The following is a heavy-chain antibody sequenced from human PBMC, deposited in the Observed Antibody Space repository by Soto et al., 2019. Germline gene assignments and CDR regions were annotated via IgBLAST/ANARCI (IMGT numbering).Heavy chain of an antibody. CDR1: GFTFSSYW. CDR2: INRDGSDK. Sequence: PGGSLRLSCAASGFTFSSYWMSWVRQAPGKGLEWVANINRDGSDKYYVDPVKGRFTISRDNAKNSLYLQMNSLRAEDTAVYYCASLKGSSSSVDYWGQGTLVTVSS. J-gene: IGHJ4*02. CDR3: ASLKGSSSSVDY. V-gene: IGHV3-7*01. D-gene: IGHD6-6*01.